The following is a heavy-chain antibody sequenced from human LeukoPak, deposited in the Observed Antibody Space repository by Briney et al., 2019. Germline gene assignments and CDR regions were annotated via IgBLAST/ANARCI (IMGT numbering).Heavy chain of an antibody. D-gene: IGHD3-10*01. CDR1: GGSISSYY. Sequence: SETLSLTCTVSGGSISSYYWSWIRQPAGKGLEWIGRIYTSGSTNYNPSLKSRVTMSVDTSKNQFSLKLSSVTAADTAVYYCARELFGGDYYYMDVWGKGTTVTVSS. V-gene: IGHV4-4*07. CDR2: IYTSGST. J-gene: IGHJ6*03. CDR3: ARELFGGDYYYMDV.